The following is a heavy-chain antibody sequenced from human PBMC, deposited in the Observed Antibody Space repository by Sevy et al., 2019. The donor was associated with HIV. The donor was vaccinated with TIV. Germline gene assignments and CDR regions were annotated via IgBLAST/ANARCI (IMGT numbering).Heavy chain of an antibody. Sequence: GGCLRLSCAASGFTFSDYGMHWVRQAPGKGLEWVAAIWSDGNNKYYKDSVKGRFTIFRDNSMNTQYLQMNSLRVDDTAVYFCARESGGDWYLDSWGQGTLVTVSS. J-gene: IGHJ4*02. CDR3: ARESGGDWYLDS. V-gene: IGHV3-33*01. CDR1: GFTFSDYG. CDR2: IWSDGNNK. D-gene: IGHD2-21*02.